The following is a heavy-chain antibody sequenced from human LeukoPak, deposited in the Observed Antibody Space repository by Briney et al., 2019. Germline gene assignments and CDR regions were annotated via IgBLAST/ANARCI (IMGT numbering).Heavy chain of an antibody. D-gene: IGHD3-22*01. V-gene: IGHV3-23*01. Sequence: PGRSLRLSCAASGFTFSSYAMSWVRQAPGKGLEWVSAISGSGGSTYYADSVKGRFTISRDNSKNTLYLQMNSLRAEDTAVYYCARDSGRVVVIRTFDYWGQGTLVTVSS. CDR3: ARDSGRVVVIRTFDY. CDR1: GFTFSSYA. CDR2: ISGSGGST. J-gene: IGHJ4*02.